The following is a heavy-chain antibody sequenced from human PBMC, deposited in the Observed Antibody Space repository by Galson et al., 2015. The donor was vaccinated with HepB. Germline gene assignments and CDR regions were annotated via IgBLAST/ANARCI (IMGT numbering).Heavy chain of an antibody. CDR2: VDPEDGET. CDR1: GYTFTDYY. CDR3: ATDILTVPYYGMDV. D-gene: IGHD4-17*01. V-gene: IGHV1-69-2*01. J-gene: IGHJ6*02. Sequence: VKVSCKVSGYTFTDYYMHWVQQAPGKGLEWMGLVDPEDGETIYAEKFQGRVTITADTSTDTAYMELGSLRSEDTAVYYCATDILTVPYYGMDVWGQGTTVTVSS.